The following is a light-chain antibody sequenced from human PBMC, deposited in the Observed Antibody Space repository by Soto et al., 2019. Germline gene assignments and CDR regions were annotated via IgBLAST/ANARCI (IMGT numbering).Light chain of an antibody. V-gene: IGLV2-18*02. Sequence: QSALTQPPSVSGSPGQSVTISCTGTSSDVGRYNRVSWYQQSPGTAPKVMIYEVSNRPSGVPNRFSGSKSGNTASLTISGLQAEDEADYYCSSYAGSSTPVVFGGGTKVTVL. CDR2: EVS. CDR1: SSDVGRYNR. CDR3: SSYAGSSTPVV. J-gene: IGLJ2*01.